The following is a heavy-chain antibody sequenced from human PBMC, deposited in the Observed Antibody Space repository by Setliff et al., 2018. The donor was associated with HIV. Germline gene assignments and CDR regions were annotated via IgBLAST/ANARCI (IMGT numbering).Heavy chain of an antibody. D-gene: IGHD1-1*01. V-gene: IGHV3-30*03. CDR3: ARVPRGVHNPPS. Sequence: LSLTCTVSGGSISSGGDYWNWIRQAPGKGLEWAAVISYDGSNKYYADSVKGRFSISRDNAKNTLFLQMNSLRAEDTAVYYCARVPRGVHNPPSWGQGTLVTVSS. CDR1: GGSISSGGDY. CDR2: ISYDGSNK. J-gene: IGHJ5*02.